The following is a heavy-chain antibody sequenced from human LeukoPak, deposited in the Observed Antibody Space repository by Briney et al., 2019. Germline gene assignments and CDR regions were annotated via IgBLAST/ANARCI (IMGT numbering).Heavy chain of an antibody. J-gene: IGHJ4*02. CDR2: ISSNGGST. Sequence: GGSLRLSCAASGFTFSSYAMPWVRQAPGKGLEYVSAISSNGGSTYYANSVKGRFTISRDNSKNTLYLQMGSLRAEDMAVYYCARLYCSRTSCLFDYWGQGTLVTVSS. D-gene: IGHD2-2*01. CDR3: ARLYCSRTSCLFDY. V-gene: IGHV3-64*01. CDR1: GFTFSSYA.